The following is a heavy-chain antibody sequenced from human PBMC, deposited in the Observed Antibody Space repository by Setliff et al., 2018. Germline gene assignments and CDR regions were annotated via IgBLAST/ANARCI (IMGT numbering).Heavy chain of an antibody. CDR1: GFTFSSYW. CDR3: ARDHVYGSQYYYYYYGMDV. D-gene: IGHD3-10*01. CDR2: IKQDGSKT. Sequence: GGSLRLSCAASGFTFSSYWMSWVRQAPGKGLEWVANIKQDGSKTYYVDSVKGRFTISRDNAKNSLYLQMNSLRADDTAVYYCARDHVYGSQYYYYYYGMDVWGQGTTVTVSS. J-gene: IGHJ6*02. V-gene: IGHV3-7*01.